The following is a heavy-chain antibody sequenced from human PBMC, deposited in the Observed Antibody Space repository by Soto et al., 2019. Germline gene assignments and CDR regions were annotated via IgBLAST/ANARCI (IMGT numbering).Heavy chain of an antibody. CDR3: ARDPSSLSSSGGSCYPFDY. CDR1: GFTFSSYS. Sequence: GGSLRLSCAASGFTFSSYSMNWVRQAPGKGLEWVSFISSSSSYIYYADSVKGRFTISRDNAKNSLYLQMNSLRAEDTAVYYCARDPSSLSSSGGSCYPFDYWGQGTLVTVSS. CDR2: ISSSSSYI. V-gene: IGHV3-21*01. D-gene: IGHD2-15*01. J-gene: IGHJ4*02.